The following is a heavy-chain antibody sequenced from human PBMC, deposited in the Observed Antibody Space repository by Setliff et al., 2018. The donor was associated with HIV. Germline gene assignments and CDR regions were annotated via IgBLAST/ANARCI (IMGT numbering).Heavy chain of an antibody. CDR3: ARSFDILTGDLDY. J-gene: IGHJ4*02. D-gene: IGHD3-9*01. V-gene: IGHV1-3*01. Sequence: GASVKVSCKASGYTFTNYAMHWVRQAPGQRLEWMGWINAGNGDTKYSQKFQGRVTFTWDTSASTAYMELSSLKSEDTAVYYCARSFDILTGDLDYWGQGTLVTVSS. CDR1: GYTFTNYA. CDR2: INAGNGDT.